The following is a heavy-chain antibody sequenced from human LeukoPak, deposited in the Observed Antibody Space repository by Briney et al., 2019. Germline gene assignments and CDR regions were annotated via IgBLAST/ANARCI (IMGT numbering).Heavy chain of an antibody. J-gene: IGHJ5*02. CDR1: GYTFTSYD. V-gene: IGHV1-8*03. CDR2: MNPNRGNT. Sequence: ASVKVSCKASGYTFTSYDINWVRQATGQGLEWMGWMNPNRGNTGYAQKFQGRVTITRNTSISTAYMGLSSLRSEDTAVYYCAKLSLSCSSTSCYEWFDPWGQGTLVTVSS. CDR3: AKLSLSCSSTSCYEWFDP. D-gene: IGHD2-2*01.